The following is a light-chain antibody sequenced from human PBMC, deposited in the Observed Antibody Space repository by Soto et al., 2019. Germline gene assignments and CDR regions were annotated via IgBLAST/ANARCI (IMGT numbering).Light chain of an antibody. J-gene: IGKJ1*01. CDR2: DAS. Sequence: DIQMTQSPSTLSASVGDRVTITCRASQSIASWLDWYQQKPGKAPELLIYDASSLKIGVPSRFSGSGSGTEFTLTISDLQPGDFANYFCQQYNTYVFGQGTKVDIK. V-gene: IGKV1-5*01. CDR1: QSIASW. CDR3: QQYNTYV.